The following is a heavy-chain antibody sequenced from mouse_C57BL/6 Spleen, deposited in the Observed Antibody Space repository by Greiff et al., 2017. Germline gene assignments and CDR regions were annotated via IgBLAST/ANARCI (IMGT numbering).Heavy chain of an antibody. Sequence: DVKLVESGGGLVKPGGSLKLSCAASGFTFSDYGMHWVRQAPEKGLEWVAYISSGSSTIYYADTVKGRFTISRDNAKNTLFLQMTSLRSEDTAMYYCARPYYYGSSSFAYWGQGTLVTVSA. D-gene: IGHD1-1*01. CDR1: GFTFSDYG. CDR3: ARPYYYGSSSFAY. V-gene: IGHV5-17*01. CDR2: ISSGSSTI. J-gene: IGHJ3*01.